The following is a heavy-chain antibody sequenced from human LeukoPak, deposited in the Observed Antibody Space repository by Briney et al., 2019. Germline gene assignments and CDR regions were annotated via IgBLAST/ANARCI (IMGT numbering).Heavy chain of an antibody. Sequence: PSETLSLTCAVYGGSFSGYYWSWIRQPPGKGLEWIGEINHSGSTNYNPSLKSRVTISVDTSKNQFSLKLSSVTAADTAVYYCARGRTSRTRFGELLCFDYWGQGTLVTVSS. CDR2: INHSGST. V-gene: IGHV4-34*01. J-gene: IGHJ4*02. CDR1: GGSFSGYY. D-gene: IGHD3-10*01. CDR3: ARGRTSRTRFGELLCFDY.